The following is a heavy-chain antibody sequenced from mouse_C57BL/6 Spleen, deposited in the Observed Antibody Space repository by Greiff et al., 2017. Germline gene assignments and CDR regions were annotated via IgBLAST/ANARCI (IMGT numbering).Heavy chain of an antibody. D-gene: IGHD2-1*01. J-gene: IGHJ2*01. CDR2: MYPGSGST. CDR3: ARGYGNCLDY. Sequence: VQLQQPGAELVKPGASVKMSCKASGYTFTSYWITWVKQRPGQGLEWIGEMYPGSGSTNYNEKFKSKATLTVDTSSSTAYMQLSSLTSEDSAVYYCARGYGNCLDYWGQGTTLTVSS. CDR1: GYTFTSYW. V-gene: IGHV1-55*01.